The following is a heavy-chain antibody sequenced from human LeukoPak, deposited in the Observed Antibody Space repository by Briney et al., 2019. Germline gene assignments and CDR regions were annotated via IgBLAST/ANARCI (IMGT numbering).Heavy chain of an antibody. V-gene: IGHV3-21*01. CDR3: ASLVTIFGVVTHGY. J-gene: IGHJ4*02. CDR1: GFTFSSYS. Sequence: GGFLRLSCAASGFTFSSYSMNWVRQAPGKGLEWVSSISSSSSYIYYADSVKGRFTISRDNAKNSLYLQMNSLRAEDTAVYYCASLVTIFGVVTHGYWGQGTLVTASS. CDR2: ISSSSSYI. D-gene: IGHD3-3*01.